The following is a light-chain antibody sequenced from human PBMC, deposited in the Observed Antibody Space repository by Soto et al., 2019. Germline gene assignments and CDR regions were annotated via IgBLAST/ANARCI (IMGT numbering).Light chain of an antibody. CDR1: RXDVGAYNY. J-gene: IGLJ1*01. CDR3: SSFTSRFTFV. V-gene: IGLV2-14*01. Sequence: LTQPASVSGSPGQSIAISCTGTRXDVGAYNYVSWYQQHPGKAPKLMISEVTNRPSGVSDRFSGSKSGNTASLTISGLQAEDEADYYCSSFTSRFTFVFGTGTKVTVL. CDR2: EVT.